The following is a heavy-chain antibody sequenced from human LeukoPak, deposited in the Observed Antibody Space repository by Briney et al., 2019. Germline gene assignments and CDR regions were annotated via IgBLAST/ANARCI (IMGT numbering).Heavy chain of an antibody. J-gene: IGHJ3*02. CDR2: IYSGGST. Sequence: PGGTLRLSCAGSGFPFSSHGMNWVRQAPGKGLEWVSVIYSGGSTYYADSVKGRFTISRDNSKNTLYLQMNSLRAEDTAVYYCARDHRGAFDIWGQGTMVTVSS. CDR3: ARDHRGAFDI. V-gene: IGHV3-53*01. CDR1: GFPFSSHG.